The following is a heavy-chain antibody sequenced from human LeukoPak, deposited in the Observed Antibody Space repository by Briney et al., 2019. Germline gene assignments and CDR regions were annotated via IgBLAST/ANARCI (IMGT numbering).Heavy chain of an antibody. CDR3: ATSESQTKFDY. CDR1: GYSFTSYW. Sequence: GESLKISCKGSGYSFTSYWIGWVRPMPGKGLEWMGIIYPGDSDTRYSPSFQGQVTISADKSINTAYLQWSSLKASDTAMYYCATSESQTKFDYWGQGTLVTVSS. CDR2: IYPGDSDT. D-gene: IGHD1/OR15-1a*01. V-gene: IGHV5-51*01. J-gene: IGHJ4*02.